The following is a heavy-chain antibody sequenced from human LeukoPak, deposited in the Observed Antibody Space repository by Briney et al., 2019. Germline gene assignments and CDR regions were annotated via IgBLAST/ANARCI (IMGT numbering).Heavy chain of an antibody. CDR3: ASASLHDSSGYYFDY. CDR1: GGSISSGGYY. J-gene: IGHJ4*02. V-gene: IGHV4-31*03. D-gene: IGHD3-22*01. Sequence: SQTLSFTCTVSGGSISSGGYYWSWIRQHPGKGLEWIGYIYYSGSTYYNPSLKSRVTISVDTSKNQFSLKLSSVTAADTAVYYCASASLHDSSGYYFDYWGQGTLVTVSS. CDR2: IYYSGST.